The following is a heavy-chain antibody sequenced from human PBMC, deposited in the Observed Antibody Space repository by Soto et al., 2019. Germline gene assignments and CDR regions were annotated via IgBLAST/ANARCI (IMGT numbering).Heavy chain of an antibody. CDR3: ARAAAGGYGACDVFDY. D-gene: IGHD5-12*01. CDR1: GGSISSSNW. Sequence: QVQLQESGPGLVKPSGTLSLTCAVSGGSISSSNWWSWVRQPPGKGLEWIGEIYHRGSTNYNPSLKSRVTISVYESKNQLSLKLRSVTAADTAVYYCARAAAGGYGACDVFDYWGQGTLVTVSS. V-gene: IGHV4-4*02. J-gene: IGHJ4*02. CDR2: IYHRGST.